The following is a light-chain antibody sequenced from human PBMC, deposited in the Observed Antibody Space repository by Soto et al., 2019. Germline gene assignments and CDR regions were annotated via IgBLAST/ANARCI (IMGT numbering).Light chain of an antibody. J-gene: IGLJ1*01. CDR3: SSYTTTYFYV. Sequence: QSVLTQPAPVSGSRGQSITISCTGSGRDIGAYNYVSWYQQHPGKAPKLIIYEVENRPSGFSNRFSPSKSAFTASLTISGLHAEDEADYYCSSYTTTYFYVFGPGTKATVL. V-gene: IGLV2-14*01. CDR1: GRDIGAYNY. CDR2: EVE.